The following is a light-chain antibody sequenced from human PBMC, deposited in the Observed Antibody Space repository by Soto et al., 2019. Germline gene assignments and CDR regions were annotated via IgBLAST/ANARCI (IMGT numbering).Light chain of an antibody. CDR3: HQYGSPPWT. Sequence: EIVVTQSPGTLSLSPGERATLSCRASQSVSSSYLAWYQQKPGQAPRLLIYDASTRATAIPDRFSGSGSGTDFPLTISRLEPEDFAVYYCHQYGSPPWTFGQGTKVEIK. V-gene: IGKV3-20*01. J-gene: IGKJ1*01. CDR1: QSVSSSY. CDR2: DAS.